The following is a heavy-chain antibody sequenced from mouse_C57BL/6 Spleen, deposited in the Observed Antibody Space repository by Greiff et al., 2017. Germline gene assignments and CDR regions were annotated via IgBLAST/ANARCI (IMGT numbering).Heavy chain of an antibody. CDR3: ARNLFAY. Sequence: VQLQQSGAELVKPGASVKLSCKASGYTFTSYWMHWVKQRPGQGLEWIGMIHPKSGSTNYHEKFKSKATLTVDKSSSTAYMQLSSLTSEDSAVYYCARNLFAYWGQGTLVTVSA. CDR2: IHPKSGST. J-gene: IGHJ3*01. V-gene: IGHV1-64*01. CDR1: GYTFTSYW.